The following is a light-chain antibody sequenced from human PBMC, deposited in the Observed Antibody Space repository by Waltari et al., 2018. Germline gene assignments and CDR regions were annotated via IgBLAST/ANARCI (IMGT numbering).Light chain of an antibody. J-gene: IGKJ2*01. CDR1: QSISTN. CDR3: QQYDKWLRYS. Sequence: IVMTQSPATLSVSPGERATPPCSASQSISTNFAWFQAKPGQAPRLLIYGASTRATGVPARFSGSGSGTYFTLVISSLQSEDFAVYYCQQYDKWLRYSFGQGTKLEIK. V-gene: IGKV3-15*01. CDR2: GAS.